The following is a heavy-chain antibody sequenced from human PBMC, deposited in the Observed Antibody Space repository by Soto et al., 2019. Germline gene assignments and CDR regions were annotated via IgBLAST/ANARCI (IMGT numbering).Heavy chain of an antibody. CDR2: INAGNGNT. J-gene: IGHJ4*02. CDR1: GYTFTSYA. D-gene: IGHD1-26*01. V-gene: IGHV1-3*01. CDR3: ARGLLVSVGATNHFDY. Sequence: ASVKVSCKASGYTFTSYAMHWVRQAPGQRLEWMGWINAGNGNTKYSQKFQGRVTITRDTSASTAYMELSSLRSEDTAVYYCARGLLVSVGATNHFDYWGQGTLVTVSS.